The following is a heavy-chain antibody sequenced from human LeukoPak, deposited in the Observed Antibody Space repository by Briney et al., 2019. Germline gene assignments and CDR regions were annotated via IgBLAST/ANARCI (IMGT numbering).Heavy chain of an antibody. CDR1: GFTFSSYW. J-gene: IGHJ5*02. V-gene: IGHV3-30*18. CDR3: AKVPFSGSYEGFDP. CDR2: ISYDGSNK. D-gene: IGHD1-26*01. Sequence: PGGSLRLSCAASGFTFSSYWMHWVRQAPGKGLEWVAVISYDGSNKYYADSVKGRFTISRDNSTNTLYLQMNSLRAEDTAVYYCAKVPFSGSYEGFDPWGQGTLVTVSS.